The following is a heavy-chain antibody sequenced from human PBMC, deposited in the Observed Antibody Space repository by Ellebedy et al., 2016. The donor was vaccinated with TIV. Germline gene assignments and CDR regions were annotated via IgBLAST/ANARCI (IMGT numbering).Heavy chain of an antibody. CDR2: VHSSWGA. CDR1: GDSIRSFY. J-gene: IGHJ5*02. CDR3: ARDPARPRGRFDT. V-gene: IGHV4-4*08. Sequence: MPSETLSLTCNDSGDSIRSFYWSWVRQSPGKGLEWIGYVHSSWGANYHPSLENRVTMFVDTSKNQFSLNLSSVTAADTAVYYCARDPARPRGRFDTWGQGTLVTVSS.